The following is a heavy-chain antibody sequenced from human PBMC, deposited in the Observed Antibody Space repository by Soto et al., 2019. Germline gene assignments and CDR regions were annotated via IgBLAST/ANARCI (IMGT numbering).Heavy chain of an antibody. V-gene: IGHV3-20*01. CDR1: GFTFDNYG. CDR2: INWNGGCT. CDR3: ARAGDIVVVNALDI. J-gene: IGHJ3*02. Sequence: GGSLRLSCAASGFTFDNYGMSWVRQAPGKGLEWVSGINWNGGCTGYADSVKGRFTISRDNAKNSLYLQMNSLRAEDTALYHCARAGDIVVVNALDIWGQGTMVTVSS. D-gene: IGHD2-15*01.